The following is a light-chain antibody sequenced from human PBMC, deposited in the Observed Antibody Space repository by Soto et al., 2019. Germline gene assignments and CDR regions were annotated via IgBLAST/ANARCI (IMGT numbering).Light chain of an antibody. V-gene: IGLV2-14*01. CDR3: SSYTSSSNYL. Sequence: QSVLTQPASVSGSPGQSITISCTGTSSDVGGYNYVSWYQQHPGKAPKLMIYEVSNRPSGVSNRFSGSKSGNTASLTISGLQAEDEADYYCSSYTSSSNYLFGTGTKAPS. CDR1: SSDVGGYNY. CDR2: EVS. J-gene: IGLJ1*01.